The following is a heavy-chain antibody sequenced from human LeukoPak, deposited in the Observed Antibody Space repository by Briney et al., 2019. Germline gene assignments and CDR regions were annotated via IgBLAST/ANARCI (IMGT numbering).Heavy chain of an antibody. D-gene: IGHD3-10*01. CDR3: ASGGYDAFDI. CDR1: GGSISSGSYY. Sequence: PSETLSLTCTVSGGSISSGSYYWSWIRQPPGKGLEWIGEINHSGSTNYNPSLKSRVTISVDTSKNQFSLKLSSVTAADTAVYYCASGGYDAFDIWGQGTMVTVSS. CDR2: INHSGST. V-gene: IGHV4-39*07. J-gene: IGHJ3*02.